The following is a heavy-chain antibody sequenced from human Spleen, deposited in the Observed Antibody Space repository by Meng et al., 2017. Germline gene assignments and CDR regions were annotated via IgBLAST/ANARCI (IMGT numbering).Heavy chain of an antibody. D-gene: IGHD4-11*01. CDR2: INHSGST. J-gene: IGHJ4*02. Sequence: QGHLQQWGAGLLNPSETLPLTCGVSGGSFSDYYLSWIRQPPGKGLEWIGEINHSGSTNYNPSLESRATISVDTSQNNLSLKLSSVTAADSAVYYCARGPTTMAHDFDYWGQGTLVTVSS. CDR3: ARGPTTMAHDFDY. CDR1: GGSFSDYY. V-gene: IGHV4-34*01.